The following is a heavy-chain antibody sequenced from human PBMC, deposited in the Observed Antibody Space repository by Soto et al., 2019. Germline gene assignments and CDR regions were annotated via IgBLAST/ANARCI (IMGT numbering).Heavy chain of an antibody. J-gene: IGHJ4*02. Sequence: AGGSLRLSCAASGFTFDEYAMHWVRQPPGKGLEWVSLISWDGSNRYYADSVQGRFTIPRDNSKYSLYLEMNSLRPEDTALYYCAKDISRGPTKNYDFWSGPDYWGQGTLVTVSS. CDR1: GFTFDEYA. D-gene: IGHD3-3*01. CDR3: AKDISRGPTKNYDFWSGPDY. V-gene: IGHV3-43D*04. CDR2: ISWDGSNR.